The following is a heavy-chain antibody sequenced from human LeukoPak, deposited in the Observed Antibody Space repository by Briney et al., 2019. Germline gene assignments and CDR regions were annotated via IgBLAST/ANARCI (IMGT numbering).Heavy chain of an antibody. D-gene: IGHD4-17*01. CDR2: INQDGSKK. Sequence: HPGGSVRLSCVASGFTFSGYWMAWVRQAPGKGLEWVANINQDGSKKRYADSTEGRFTISRDNAKKSLYLQLNALRGEDTAVYSCAKWGPFCSGDYCPALDSWGQGILVTVSP. CDR3: AKWGPFCSGDYCPALDS. J-gene: IGHJ4*02. CDR1: GFTFSGYW. V-gene: IGHV3-7*01.